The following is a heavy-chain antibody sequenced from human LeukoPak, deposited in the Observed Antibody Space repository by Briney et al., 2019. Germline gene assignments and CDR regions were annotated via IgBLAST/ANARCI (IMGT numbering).Heavy chain of an antibody. CDR3: ARDRYYGSGSYGGNWFDP. D-gene: IGHD3-10*01. Sequence: SVKVSCKASGGTFSSYAISWVRQAPGQGLEWMGGIIPIFGTANYAQKFQGRVTITADESTSTAYMELSSLRSEDTAVYYCARDRYYGSGSYGGNWFDPWGQGTLVTVSS. CDR1: GGTFSSYA. V-gene: IGHV1-69*13. J-gene: IGHJ5*02. CDR2: IIPIFGTA.